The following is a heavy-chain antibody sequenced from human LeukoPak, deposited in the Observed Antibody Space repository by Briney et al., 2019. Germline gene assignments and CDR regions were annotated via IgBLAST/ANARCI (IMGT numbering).Heavy chain of an antibody. CDR1: GFTFSNYW. D-gene: IGHD6-19*01. Sequence: PGGSLRLSCAVSGFTFSNYWMHWVRQVPGKGLVWDSRIDTDGSGTSYAESVKGRFTVSRDNAKNTLYLQMNSLRAEDTAVYYCAKDISSSKLVAGLDYWGQGTLVTVSS. J-gene: IGHJ4*02. CDR3: AKDISSSKLVAGLDY. V-gene: IGHV3-74*01. CDR2: IDTDGSGT.